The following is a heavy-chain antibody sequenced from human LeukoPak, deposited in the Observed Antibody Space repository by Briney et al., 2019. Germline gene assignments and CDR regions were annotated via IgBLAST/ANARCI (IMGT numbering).Heavy chain of an antibody. CDR3: ARDTNCSGGSCTASLYH. Sequence: PSETLSLTCTVSGGSIGRSYWSWMRQPAGKGPEWIGRIYGSGTITYNPSLESRVTMSVDTSKNQFSLKLSSVTAADTAVYYCARDTNCSGGSCTASLYHWGQGTLVTVSS. CDR2: IYGSGTI. J-gene: IGHJ5*02. CDR1: GGSIGRSY. D-gene: IGHD2-15*01. V-gene: IGHV4-4*07.